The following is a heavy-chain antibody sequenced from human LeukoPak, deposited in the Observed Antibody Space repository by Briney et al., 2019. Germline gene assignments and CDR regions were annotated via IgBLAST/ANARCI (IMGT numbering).Heavy chain of an antibody. Sequence: GASVKVSCKASGYTFTSYDINWVRQATGQGLEWMGWMNPNSGNTGYAQKFQGRVTMTRNTSISTAYMELSSLRSEDTAVYYCARGPYCSSTSCTPAISPDNWFDPWGQGTLVTVPS. J-gene: IGHJ5*02. D-gene: IGHD2-2*01. V-gene: IGHV1-8*01. CDR2: MNPNSGNT. CDR3: ARGPYCSSTSCTPAISPDNWFDP. CDR1: GYTFTSYD.